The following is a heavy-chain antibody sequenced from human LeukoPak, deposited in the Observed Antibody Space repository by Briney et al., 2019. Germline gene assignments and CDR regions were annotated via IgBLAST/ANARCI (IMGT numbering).Heavy chain of an antibody. CDR2: IKSKTDGGTT. Sequence: GGSLRLSCAASGFTFSNAWLNWVRQAPGKGLEWVGHIKSKTDGGTTDYAAPVKGRFTISRDDSNNTLFLQMNSLKTEDTAVYYCTLPWGSGSYYDYWGQGTLVTVSS. CDR3: TLPWGSGSYYDY. J-gene: IGHJ4*02. CDR1: GFTFSNAW. D-gene: IGHD3-10*01. V-gene: IGHV3-15*01.